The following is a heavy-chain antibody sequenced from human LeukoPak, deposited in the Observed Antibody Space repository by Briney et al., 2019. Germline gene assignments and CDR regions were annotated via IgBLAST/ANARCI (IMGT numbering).Heavy chain of an antibody. CDR3: ARNGGYDWGFDY. Sequence: PSETLSLTCTVSGXSISSDYWSWIRQPPGKGLEWIGYIYYSGSTNYNPSLKSRVTISVDTSKNQFSLKLYSVTAADTAVYYCARNGGYDWGFDYWGQGTLVTVSS. CDR1: GXSISSDY. V-gene: IGHV4-59*01. D-gene: IGHD5-12*01. J-gene: IGHJ4*02. CDR2: IYYSGST.